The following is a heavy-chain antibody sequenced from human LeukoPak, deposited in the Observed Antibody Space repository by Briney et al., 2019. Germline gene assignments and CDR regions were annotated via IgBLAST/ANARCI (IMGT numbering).Heavy chain of an antibody. CDR3: ALAPPFDY. J-gene: IGHJ4*02. CDR1: GFTVTSDY. D-gene: IGHD3-3*02. V-gene: IGHV3-66*01. CDR2: IYSGDRT. Sequence: PGGSLRLSCAVSGFTVTSDYMSWVRQAPGKGLEWVSIIYSGDRTDYADSVKGRFTISRDSSRNTLYLQMNDLRAEDTAVYYCALAPPFDYWGQGTLVTVSS.